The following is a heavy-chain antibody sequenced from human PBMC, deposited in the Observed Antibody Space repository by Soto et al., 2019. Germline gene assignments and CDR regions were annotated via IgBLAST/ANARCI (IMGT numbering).Heavy chain of an antibody. CDR1: GFTFSSYA. V-gene: IGHV3-30-3*01. D-gene: IGHD1-1*01. Sequence: GGSLSLSCAASGFTFSSYAMHWVRQAPGKGLEWVAVISYDGSNKYYADSVKGRSTISRDTSKNTLYLQLNTLRADDTAVYYCAKDKPGTTSFDYWGQGTLVTVSS. J-gene: IGHJ4*02. CDR2: ISYDGSNK. CDR3: AKDKPGTTSFDY.